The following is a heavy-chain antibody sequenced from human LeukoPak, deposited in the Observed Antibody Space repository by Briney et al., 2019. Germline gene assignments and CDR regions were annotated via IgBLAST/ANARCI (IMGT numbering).Heavy chain of an antibody. CDR3: AKDSALGY. Sequence: GWSLTLSCPASRCTFISYGMHGVGPPAAQGLEWVAVISYDGSNKYYADSVKGRFTISRDNSKNTLYLQMNSLRAEDTAVYYCAKDSALGYWGQGTLVTVSS. CDR2: ISYDGSNK. V-gene: IGHV3-30*18. CDR1: RCTFISYG. J-gene: IGHJ4*02.